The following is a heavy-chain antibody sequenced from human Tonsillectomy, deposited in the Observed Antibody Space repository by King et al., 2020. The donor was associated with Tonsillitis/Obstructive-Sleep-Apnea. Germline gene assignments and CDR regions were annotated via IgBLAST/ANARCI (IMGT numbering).Heavy chain of an antibody. D-gene: IGHD2-15*01. CDR2: INHSGST. CDR3: ARGLVVPWGY. J-gene: IGHJ4*02. CDR1: GGSFSGYY. V-gene: IGHV4-34*01. Sequence: VQLQQWGAGLLKPSETLSLTCAVYGGSFSGYYWSWIRQPPGKGLEWIGEINHSGSTNYNPSLKSRVTISVDTSKNQFSLKLSSVTAADTAVYYCARGLVVPWGYWGQGTLVTVSS.